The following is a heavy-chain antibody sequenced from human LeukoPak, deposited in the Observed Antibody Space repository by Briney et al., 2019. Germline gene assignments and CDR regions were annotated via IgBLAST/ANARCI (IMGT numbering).Heavy chain of an antibody. CDR3: ARAEPDTAMTYFDY. D-gene: IGHD5-18*01. CDR1: GGSISSYY. CDR2: IYYSGST. J-gene: IGHJ4*02. V-gene: IGHV4-59*08. Sequence: SETLSLTCTVSGGSISSYYWSWIRQPPGKGLEWIGYIYYSGSTNYNPSLKSRVTISVDTSKNQFSLKLSSVTAAVTAVYYCARAEPDTAMTYFDYWGQGTLVTVSS.